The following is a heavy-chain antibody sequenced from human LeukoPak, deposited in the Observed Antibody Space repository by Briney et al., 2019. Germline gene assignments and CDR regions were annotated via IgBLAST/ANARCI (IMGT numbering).Heavy chain of an antibody. CDR2: IIPIFGTA. CDR3: AVLGCSSTSCQTNDYYYYGMDV. V-gene: IGHV1-69*13. D-gene: IGHD2-2*01. Sequence: ASVKASCKASGGTFSNYAINWVRQAPGQGLEWMGGIIPIFGTANYAQKFQGKVTITADESTSTAYMELSSLRSEDTAVYYCAVLGCSSTSCQTNDYYYYGMDVWGQGTTVTVSS. J-gene: IGHJ6*02. CDR1: GGTFSNYA.